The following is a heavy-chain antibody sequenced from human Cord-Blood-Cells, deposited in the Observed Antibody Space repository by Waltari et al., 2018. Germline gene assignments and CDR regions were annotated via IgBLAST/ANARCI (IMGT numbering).Heavy chain of an antibody. Sequence: QVQLQQWGAGLLKPSETLSLTCAVYGGSFSGYYWSWIRQPPGKGLEWSGEINHSGSTNDHPTLKSRVTISVDTSKNQCSRKLSSVTAADTAVYYCARGPFCDSSSYVKSFWYFDLWGRGTLVTVSS. CDR2: INHSGST. CDR1: GGSFSGYY. J-gene: IGHJ2*01. CDR3: ARGPFCDSSSYVKSFWYFDL. D-gene: IGHD6-6*01. V-gene: IGHV4-34*01.